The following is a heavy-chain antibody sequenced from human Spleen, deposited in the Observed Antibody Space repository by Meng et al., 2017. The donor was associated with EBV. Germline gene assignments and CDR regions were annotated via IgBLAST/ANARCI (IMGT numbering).Heavy chain of an antibody. D-gene: IGHD1-26*01. V-gene: IGHV4-59*12. J-gene: IGHJ2*01. CDR2: IFPSGST. CDR3: ARGGSSLRLGFDL. Sequence: VHPQQSGPGLVKPSETLSLTCVVLGGSIINYYWSWIRRPPGKGLEWIGHIFPSGSTNYNPSLKSRVTISVDRSKNQFSLKLTSVTAADSAVYYCARGGSSLRLGFDLWGRGTLVTVSS. CDR1: GGSIINYY.